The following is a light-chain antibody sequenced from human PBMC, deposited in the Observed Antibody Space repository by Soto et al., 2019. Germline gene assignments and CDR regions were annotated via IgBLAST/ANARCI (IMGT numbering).Light chain of an antibody. Sequence: EIVLTQSPGTLSLSPGERASLSCRASQTVSSVHLAWYQHKPGQAPRLLIYGASRRATGVPDRFSGSGSGTDFTLTISRLEPEDFAVYYCHHFGSLPETFGQGTNVE. CDR3: HHFGSLPET. CDR1: QTVSSVH. V-gene: IGKV3-20*01. J-gene: IGKJ1*01. CDR2: GAS.